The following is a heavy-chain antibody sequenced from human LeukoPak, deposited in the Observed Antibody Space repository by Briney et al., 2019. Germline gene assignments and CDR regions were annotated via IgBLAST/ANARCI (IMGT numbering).Heavy chain of an antibody. Sequence: GGSLRLSCAASGFIFSSYSMNWVRQAPGKGLEWVSYIDKRSNNIYYAGSVKGRFTISRDNAKNSLYLQMNSLRDEDTAVYFCARVGYSGWDFDYWGQGTLVTVPS. J-gene: IGHJ4*02. CDR1: GFIFSSYS. V-gene: IGHV3-48*02. CDR3: ARVGYSGWDFDY. D-gene: IGHD5-12*01. CDR2: IDKRSNNI.